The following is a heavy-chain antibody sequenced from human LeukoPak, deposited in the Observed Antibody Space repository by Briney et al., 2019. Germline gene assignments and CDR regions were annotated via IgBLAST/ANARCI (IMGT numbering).Heavy chain of an antibody. V-gene: IGHV1-2*06. CDR1: GYTFTGYY. CDR2: INPNSGGT. CDR3: AGGVLHGGGNWFDP. J-gene: IGHJ5*02. Sequence: ASVKVSCKTSGYTFTGYYMHWLRQAPGQGLEWMGRINPNSGGTYYAQKFRSRVTMTRDTSISTAYMELASLISDVTAVYYCAGGVLHGGGNWFDPWGQGTLVTVSS. D-gene: IGHD3-16*01.